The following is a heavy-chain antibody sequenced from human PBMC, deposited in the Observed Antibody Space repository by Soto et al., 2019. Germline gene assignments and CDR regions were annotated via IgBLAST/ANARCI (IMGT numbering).Heavy chain of an antibody. V-gene: IGHV1-18*01. Sequence: QVQLVQSGAEVKKPGASVKVSCKASGYTFNSYGISWVRQAPGQGLEWMGWISGYNGNKKYAQKLQGRVTITTDTSTSTAYMELRSLRAYDTAVYYCVRHPEIFDYWGQGTLVTVSS. J-gene: IGHJ4*02. CDR3: VRHPEIFDY. CDR2: ISGYNGNK. CDR1: GYTFNSYG.